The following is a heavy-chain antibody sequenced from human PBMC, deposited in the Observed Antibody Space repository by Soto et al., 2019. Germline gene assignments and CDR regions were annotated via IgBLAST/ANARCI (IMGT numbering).Heavy chain of an antibody. CDR3: AKDLFVVVAAIVPGNWFDP. J-gene: IGHJ5*02. CDR1: GGTFSSYA. D-gene: IGHD2-15*01. Sequence: SVKVSCKASGGTFSSYAISWVRQAPGQGLEWMGGIIPIFGTANYAQKFQGRVTITADESTSTAYMELSSLRSEDTAVYYCAKDLFVVVAAIVPGNWFDPWGQGTLVTVSS. CDR2: IIPIFGTA. V-gene: IGHV1-69*13.